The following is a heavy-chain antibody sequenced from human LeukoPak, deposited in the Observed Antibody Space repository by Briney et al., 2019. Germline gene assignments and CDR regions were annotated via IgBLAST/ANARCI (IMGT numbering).Heavy chain of an antibody. V-gene: IGHV3-23*01. Sequence: PGGSLRLSCTVSGFTVLINSMRWVRQAPGKGLEWVSAISGSGGSTYYADFVKGRFTISRDNSKNTLYLQMNSLRAEDTAVYYCAKVRDFWSCYPPYYFDYWGQGTLVTDSS. CDR3: AKVRDFWSCYPPYYFDY. CDR1: GFTVLINS. CDR2: ISGSGGST. J-gene: IGHJ4*02. D-gene: IGHD3-3*01.